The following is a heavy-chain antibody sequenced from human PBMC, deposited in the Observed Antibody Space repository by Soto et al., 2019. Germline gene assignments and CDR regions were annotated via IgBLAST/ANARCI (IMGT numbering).Heavy chain of an antibody. D-gene: IGHD3-16*01. CDR3: ARNLGGVEIDGMDV. J-gene: IGHJ6*02. CDR1: GFIFSGFG. Sequence: QVQLVESGGGVVQPGRSLRLSCAASGFIFSGFGMHWVRQAPGKGLEWVAVLSYDGHNEYYADSVKGRFAISRDISMNTLSLQMNSLRAEDTAVYYCARNLGGVEIDGMDVWGQGTTVTVSS. V-gene: IGHV3-30*03. CDR2: LSYDGHNE.